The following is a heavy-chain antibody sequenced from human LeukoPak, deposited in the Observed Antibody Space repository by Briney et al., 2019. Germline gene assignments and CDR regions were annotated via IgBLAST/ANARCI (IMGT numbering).Heavy chain of an antibody. J-gene: IGHJ4*02. CDR2: INSDGSST. Sequence: PGGALRLSCAASVCTFSNYWMHWVRQGPGKGLVWVSRINSDGSSTNYADSVKGRFTISRDNSKNTLSLQMTSLRAEDTAISYCAKARIPSGNGYYSDWGQGTLVTVSS. D-gene: IGHD3-22*01. CDR3: AKARIPSGNGYYSD. V-gene: IGHV3-74*01. CDR1: VCTFSNYW.